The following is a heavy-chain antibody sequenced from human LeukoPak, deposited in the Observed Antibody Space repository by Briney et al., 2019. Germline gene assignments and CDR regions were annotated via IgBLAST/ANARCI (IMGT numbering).Heavy chain of an antibody. CDR2: MNPNSGNT. CDR3: ARAFAAIPTYYYYYYMDV. V-gene: IGHV1-8*01. Sequence: ASVKVSCKASGYTFTRYDINWVRQATGQGLEWMGWMNPNSGNTGYAQKFQGRVTMTRNTSISTAYMELSSLRSEDTAVYYCARAFAAIPTYYYYYYMDVWGKGTTVPVSS. J-gene: IGHJ6*03. D-gene: IGHD5-18*01. CDR1: GYTFTRYD.